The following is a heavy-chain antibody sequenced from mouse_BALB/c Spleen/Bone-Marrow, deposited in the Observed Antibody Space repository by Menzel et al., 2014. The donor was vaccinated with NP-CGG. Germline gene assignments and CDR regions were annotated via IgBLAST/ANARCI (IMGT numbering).Heavy chain of an antibody. CDR1: GYTFTDYY. D-gene: IGHD3-3*01. CDR3: ARSRYFDN. Sequence: VHVKQSGPELVKPGTSVKMSCKASGYTFTDYYMMWVRQSHGKSLGWIGHINPNTDGTFYNQKFKGKATLTVDKSSSTAYMQLNSLTSEDSAVYYCARSRYFDNWGQGTTLTVSS. CDR2: INPNTDGT. J-gene: IGHJ2*01. V-gene: IGHV1-26*01.